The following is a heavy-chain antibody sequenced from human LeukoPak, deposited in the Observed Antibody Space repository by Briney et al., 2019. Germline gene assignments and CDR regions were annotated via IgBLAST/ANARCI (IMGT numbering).Heavy chain of an antibody. V-gene: IGHV3-23*01. CDR2: ISGSGGST. Sequence: GGSLRLSCAASGFTFSSYAMSWVRQAPGKGLEWVSAISGSGGSTYYADSVKGRFTISRDNSKNTLYLQMNSLRAEDTAVYYCAKKDADYSNYPYYYYYMDVWGKGTTVTVSS. J-gene: IGHJ6*03. CDR1: GFTFSSYA. D-gene: IGHD4-11*01. CDR3: AKKDADYSNYPYYYYYMDV.